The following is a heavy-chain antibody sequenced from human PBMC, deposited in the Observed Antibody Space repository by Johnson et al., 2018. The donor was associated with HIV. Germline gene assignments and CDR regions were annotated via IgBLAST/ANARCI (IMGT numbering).Heavy chain of an antibody. D-gene: IGHD6-6*01. CDR1: GFTVSSSG. Sequence: QVQLVESGGGVGQPGRSLRLICAASGFTVSSSGMEWVRQAPGKGLEGVAVISYDGSNKYYADSVKGRFTISRDNSKNTVYLRMHSLRAEETAVYYGARDGEDSTSSSGAFDIWGQGTMVTVSS. V-gene: IGHV3-30*14. CDR2: ISYDGSNK. CDR3: ARDGEDSTSSSGAFDI. J-gene: IGHJ3*02.